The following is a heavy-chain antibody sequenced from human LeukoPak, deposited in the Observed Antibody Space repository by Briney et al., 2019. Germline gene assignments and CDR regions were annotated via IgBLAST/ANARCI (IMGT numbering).Heavy chain of an antibody. CDR2: IYHSGST. CDR3: ARGFGYCSGGSCYSGSYYYYYYYMDV. V-gene: IGHV4-38-2*01. CDR1: GYSISSGYD. D-gene: IGHD2-15*01. Sequence: SETLSLTCAVSGYSISSGYDWGWIRQPPGKGLEWIGSIYHSGSTYYNPSLKSRVTISVDTSKNQFSLKLSSVTAADTAVYYCARGFGYCSGGSCYSGSYYYYYYYMDVWGKGTTVTVSS. J-gene: IGHJ6*03.